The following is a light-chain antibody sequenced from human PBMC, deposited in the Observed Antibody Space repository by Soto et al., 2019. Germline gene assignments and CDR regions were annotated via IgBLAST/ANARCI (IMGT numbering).Light chain of an antibody. CDR3: SSYATSSTPLVV. Sequence: QSVLTQPTSMSGSPGQSITISCTGTSSDVGGYNYVSWYQHHPGKAPKLMIYEVTKRPSGVSNRFSGSKSGNTASLTISGLQADDEADYYCSSYATSSTPLVVFGGGTKLTVL. J-gene: IGLJ2*01. V-gene: IGLV2-14*01. CDR2: EVT. CDR1: SSDVGGYNY.